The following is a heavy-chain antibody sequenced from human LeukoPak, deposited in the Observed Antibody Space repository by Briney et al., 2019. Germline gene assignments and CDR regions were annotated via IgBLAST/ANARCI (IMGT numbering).Heavy chain of an antibody. V-gene: IGHV3-48*01. CDR2: ISFSSATI. CDR1: GFTFSSYS. D-gene: IGHD1-26*01. Sequence: GGSLRLSCEASGFTFSSYSMNWVRQAPGKGLEWVSYISFSSATIHYADSVKGRFTISRDNSKNTLYLQMNSLRAEDTAVYYCTRQESGSSWGQGTLVTVSS. CDR3: TRQESGSS. J-gene: IGHJ5*02.